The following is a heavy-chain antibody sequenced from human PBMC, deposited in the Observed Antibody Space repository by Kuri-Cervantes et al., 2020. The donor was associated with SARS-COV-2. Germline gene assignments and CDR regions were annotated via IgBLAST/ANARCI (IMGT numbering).Heavy chain of an antibody. D-gene: IGHD3-22*01. J-gene: IGHJ4*02. V-gene: IGHV3-11*01. CDR3: GGGYYDSSGYYLGVGY. CDR1: GFTFSDYY. CDR2: ISSSGSSI. Sequence: GGSVRLCCAASGFTFSDYYMSWIRQAPGKGLEWVSYISSSGSSIYYADSVKGRFTMSRDNAKNSLYLQMNSLRAEDTAVYYCGGGYYDSSGYYLGVGYWGQGTLVTVSS.